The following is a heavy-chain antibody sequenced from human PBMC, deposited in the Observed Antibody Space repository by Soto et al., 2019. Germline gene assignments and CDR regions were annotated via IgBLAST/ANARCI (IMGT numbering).Heavy chain of an antibody. CDR2: IIPIFGTA. D-gene: IGHD2-15*01. CDR3: ASTGYCSGGSCYDFDY. V-gene: IGHV1-69*01. Sequence: QVQLVRSGAEVKKPGSSVKVSCKASGGTFSSYAISWVRQAPGQGLEWMGGIIPIFGTANYAQKFQGRVTITADESTSTAYMELSSLRSEDTAVYYCASTGYCSGGSCYDFDYWGQGTLVTVSS. CDR1: GGTFSSYA. J-gene: IGHJ4*02.